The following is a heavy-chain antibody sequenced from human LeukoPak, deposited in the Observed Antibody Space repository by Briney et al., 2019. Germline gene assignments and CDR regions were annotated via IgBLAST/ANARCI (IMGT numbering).Heavy chain of an antibody. CDR2: IDWDGDK. D-gene: IGHD1-7*01. CDR1: GFSLNTSRMC. Sequence: SGPTLVKPTQTLRLTCAFSGFSLNTSRMCVSWIRQPPGKALEWLARIDWDGDKFYSTSLETRLTISKDTSRNQVVLTMTNMDPVDTATYFCARFRGATGTTDSWGQGTLVTVSS. CDR3: ARFRGATGTTDS. J-gene: IGHJ4*02. V-gene: IGHV2-70*17.